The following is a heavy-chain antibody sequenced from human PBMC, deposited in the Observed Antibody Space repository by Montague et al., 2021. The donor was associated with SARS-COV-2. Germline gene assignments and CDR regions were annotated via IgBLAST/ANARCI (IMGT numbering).Heavy chain of an antibody. CDR3: TQERGPGRTTWHYFDY. Sequence: CAISGDSVSGNIAAWNWNTQSPSRGPEWLGRTYYRSKWYNDYAVSVRSRITISPDTSKNQFSLQLNSVTPEDTAVYYCTQERGPGRTTWHYFDYWGQGTLVTVSS. CDR2: TYYRSKWYN. D-gene: IGHD1-14*01. V-gene: IGHV6-1*01. J-gene: IGHJ4*02. CDR1: GDSVSGNIAA.